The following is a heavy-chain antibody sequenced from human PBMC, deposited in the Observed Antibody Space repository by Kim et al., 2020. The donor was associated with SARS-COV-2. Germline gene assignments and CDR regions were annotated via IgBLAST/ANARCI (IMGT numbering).Heavy chain of an antibody. CDR2: ISSSSSYI. V-gene: IGHV3-21*01. J-gene: IGHJ6*02. Sequence: GGSLRLSCAASGFTFSSYSMNWVRQAPGKGLEWVSSISSSSSYIYYADSVKGRFTISRDNAKNSLYLQMNSLRAEDTAVYYCARVRATIDEEYYYYGMDVWGQGTTVTVSS. CDR1: GFTFSSYS. CDR3: ARVRATIDEEYYYYGMDV. D-gene: IGHD5-12*01.